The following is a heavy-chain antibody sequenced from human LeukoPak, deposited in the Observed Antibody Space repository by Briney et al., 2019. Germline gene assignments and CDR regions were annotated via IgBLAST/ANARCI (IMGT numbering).Heavy chain of an antibody. CDR2: ISSSSSYI. D-gene: IGHD3-10*01. CDR3: ELGDPMIPFDC. CDR1: GFTFSSYS. J-gene: IGHJ4*02. V-gene: IGHV3-21*01. Sequence: PGGSLRLSCAASGFTFSSYSMNWVRQAPGKRLEWVSSISSSSSYIYYADSVKGRFTISRDNAKNSLYLQMNSLRAEDTALYYCELGDPMIPFDCWGQGTLVTVFS.